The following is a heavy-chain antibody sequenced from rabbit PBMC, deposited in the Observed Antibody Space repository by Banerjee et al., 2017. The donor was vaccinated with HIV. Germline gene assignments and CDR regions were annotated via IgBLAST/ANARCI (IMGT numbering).Heavy chain of an antibody. J-gene: IGHJ4*01. V-gene: IGHV1S45*01. CDR2: IDVSKSGST. D-gene: IGHD4-1*01. Sequence: SSYWICWVRQAPGKGLEWIGCIDVSKSGSTYYASWAKSRFTISKASWTTVTLQMTSLTAADTASYFCARDLAGVIGWNFNLWGQGTLVTVS. CDR3: ARDLAGVIGWNFNL. CDR1: SSYW.